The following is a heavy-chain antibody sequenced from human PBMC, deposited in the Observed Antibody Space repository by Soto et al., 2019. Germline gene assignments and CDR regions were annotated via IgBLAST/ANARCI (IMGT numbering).Heavy chain of an antibody. J-gene: IGHJ6*02. CDR1: GFTFSSYG. Sequence: QVQLVESGGGVVQPGRSLRLSCAASGFTFSSYGMHWVRQAPGKGLEWVAVISYDGSNKYYADSVKGRFTISRDNSKNTLYLQMNSLRAEDTAVYYCAKDGAEQWLVYYYYYGMDVWGQGTTVTVSS. V-gene: IGHV3-30*18. CDR3: AKDGAEQWLVYYYYYGMDV. CDR2: ISYDGSNK. D-gene: IGHD6-19*01.